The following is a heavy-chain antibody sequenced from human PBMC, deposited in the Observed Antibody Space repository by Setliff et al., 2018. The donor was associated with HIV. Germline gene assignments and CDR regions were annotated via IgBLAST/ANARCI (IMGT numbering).Heavy chain of an antibody. Sequence: ASVKVSCKASGGTFSSYAISWVRQAPGQGLEWVGGIIPIFGTANYAQKFQGRVTITADESTSTAYMELSSLRSEDTAVYYCARSRSSGYYCDYWGQGTLVTSPQ. CDR3: ARSRSSGYYCDY. D-gene: IGHD3-22*01. CDR1: GGTFSSYA. CDR2: IIPIFGTA. V-gene: IGHV1-69*13. J-gene: IGHJ4*02.